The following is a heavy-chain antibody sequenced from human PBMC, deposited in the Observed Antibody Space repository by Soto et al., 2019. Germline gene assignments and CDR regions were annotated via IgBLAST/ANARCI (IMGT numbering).Heavy chain of an antibody. Sequence: GGSLRLSCAASGFMFSSYVMNWVRQAPGKGLEWVSYISSSGGTIYYADSVKGRFTISRDNAKNSLYLQMNSLRAEDTAVYYCASHGVVVVAATNAFDIWGQGTMVTVSS. V-gene: IGHV3-48*04. D-gene: IGHD2-15*01. J-gene: IGHJ3*02. CDR1: GFMFSSYV. CDR3: ASHGVVVVAATNAFDI. CDR2: ISSSGGTI.